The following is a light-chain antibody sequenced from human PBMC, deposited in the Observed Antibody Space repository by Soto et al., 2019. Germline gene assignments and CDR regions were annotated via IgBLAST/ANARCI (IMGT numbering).Light chain of an antibody. V-gene: IGKV3-20*01. CDR2: GAS. CDR1: QRITSSY. J-gene: IGKJ1*01. Sequence: IVLTQSPGTLSLSPGENATLSCRASQRITSSYLTWYQQRLGQAPRLLIYGASSRATGIPDRFSGSGSGTDFTLTISRLEPEDFAVFYCQHHGSSLTWTFGQGTKVDIK. CDR3: QHHGSSLTWT.